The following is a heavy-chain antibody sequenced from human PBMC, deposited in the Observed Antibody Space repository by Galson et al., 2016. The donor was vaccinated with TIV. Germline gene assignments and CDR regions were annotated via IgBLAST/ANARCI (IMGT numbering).Heavy chain of an antibody. CDR1: GYTFSHYY. Sequence: SVKVSCKASGYTFSHYYLHWVRQAPGQGLEWMGWISGYDTNTEYVQKLQDGVTMTKDTSTSTAYMELRSLRYDDTAVYYCARDAPYSSSWSIDYWGQGSLVTVSS. CDR3: ARDAPYSSSWSIDY. CDR2: ISGYDTNT. J-gene: IGHJ4*02. V-gene: IGHV1-18*04. D-gene: IGHD6-13*01.